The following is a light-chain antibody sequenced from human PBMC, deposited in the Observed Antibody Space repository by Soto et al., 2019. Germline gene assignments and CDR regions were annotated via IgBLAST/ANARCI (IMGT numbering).Light chain of an antibody. V-gene: IGLV2-11*01. CDR3: CSYAGTYWV. CDR1: SSDVGGYNY. CDR2: DVN. Sequence: QSALTQPRSVSGSPGQSVTISCTGTSSDVGGYNYVSWYQQHPGKAPKVMIYDVNKRPSGVPDRFSGSKSANTASLTISGLQAEDEADYYCCSYAGTYWVFGGGTKLTVL. J-gene: IGLJ3*02.